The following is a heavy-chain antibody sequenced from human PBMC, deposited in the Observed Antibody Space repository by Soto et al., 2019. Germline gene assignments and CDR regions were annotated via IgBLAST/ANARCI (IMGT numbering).Heavy chain of an antibody. CDR1: GFTFSSYG. Sequence: QVQLVESGGGVVQPGRSLRLSCAASGFTFSSYGMHWVRQAPGKGREWVAVIWYDGSNKYYADSVKGRFTISRDNSKKPLYLQMNSRRAEDTAVYYCAREARVTIFGVVIIGAFDIWGQGTMVTVSS. J-gene: IGHJ3*02. CDR3: AREARVTIFGVVIIGAFDI. V-gene: IGHV3-33*01. CDR2: IWYDGSNK. D-gene: IGHD3-3*01.